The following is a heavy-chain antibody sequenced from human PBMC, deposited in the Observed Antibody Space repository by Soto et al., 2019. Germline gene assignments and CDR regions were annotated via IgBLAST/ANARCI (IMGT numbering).Heavy chain of an antibody. V-gene: IGHV3-48*04. Sequence: GFLRSCCAAGGLALGSSRMEGLRQAPGNGLEWVSYITSSSSTIYYADSVKGRFTISRDNANNSLYLQMNSLRAEDTAVYYWASSRAPSIAPVGYWGQGTMVTGSS. D-gene: IGHD6-13*01. CDR3: ASSRAPSIAPVGY. J-gene: IGHJ4*02. CDR1: GLALGSSR. CDR2: ITSSSSTI.